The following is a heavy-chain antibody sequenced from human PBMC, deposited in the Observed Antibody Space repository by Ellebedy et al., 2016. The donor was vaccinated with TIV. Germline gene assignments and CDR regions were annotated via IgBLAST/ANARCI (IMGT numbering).Heavy chain of an antibody. CDR1: GVSITTNY. D-gene: IGHD6-19*01. J-gene: IGHJ3*02. CDR3: ARPYGSGWLGRSAFDI. CDR2: IYYGGGP. V-gene: IGHV4-59*12. Sequence: MPSETLSLTCTVSGVSITTNYWSWIRPTPGQGLEWIGYIYYGGGPNYNPSLNSRVTLSLDTSKNHFSLNLTSVTAADTAVYYCARPYGSGWLGRSAFDIWGQGTLVTVSS.